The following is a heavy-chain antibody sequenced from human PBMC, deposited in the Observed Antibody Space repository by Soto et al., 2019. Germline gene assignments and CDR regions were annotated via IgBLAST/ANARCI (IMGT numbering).Heavy chain of an antibody. CDR2: IYYSGSP. D-gene: IGHD6-6*01. Sequence: SETLSLTCTVSGGSIIRGDYYWSLLRQVPGKDLEWIGSIYYSGSPSYNPSLKSRVTISVDASKDQFSLRLSSVTAADTGVYYCARARGVIAAAGISRANYYYYGMDVWGQGTTVTVSS. J-gene: IGHJ6*02. V-gene: IGHV4-39*01. CDR1: GGSIIRGDYY. CDR3: ARARGVIAAAGISRANYYYYGMDV.